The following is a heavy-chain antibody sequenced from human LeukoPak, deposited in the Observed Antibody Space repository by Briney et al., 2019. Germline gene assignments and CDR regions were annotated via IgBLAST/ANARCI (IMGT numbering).Heavy chain of an antibody. CDR1: GGSISSYY. Sequence: SETLSLTCTVSGGSISSYYWSWIRQPPGKGLEWIGYIYYSGSTNYNPSLKSRVTISVDTSKNQFSLKLSSVTAADTAVYYCARVKSSGWGIGFAYWGQGTLVTVSS. V-gene: IGHV4-59*01. CDR2: IYYSGST. J-gene: IGHJ4*02. D-gene: IGHD6-19*01. CDR3: ARVKSSGWGIGFAY.